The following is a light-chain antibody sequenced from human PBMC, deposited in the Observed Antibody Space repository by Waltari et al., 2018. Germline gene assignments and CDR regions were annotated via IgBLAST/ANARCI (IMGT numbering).Light chain of an antibody. CDR3: SSYTSSSTPYV. J-gene: IGLJ1*01. CDR1: SSDVGGYNY. Sequence: QSALTQPASVSGSPGQSITISCTGTSSDVGGYNYVSWYQQHPGKAPKLMICDVSNRPSGVSNRFSGSKSGNTASLTISGLQAEDEADYYCSSYTSSSTPYVFGTGTKVTVL. CDR2: DVS. V-gene: IGLV2-14*01.